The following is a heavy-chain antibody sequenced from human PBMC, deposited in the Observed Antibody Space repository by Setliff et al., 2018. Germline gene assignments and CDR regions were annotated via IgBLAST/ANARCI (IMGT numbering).Heavy chain of an antibody. J-gene: IGHJ5*02. V-gene: IGHV4-59*08. CDR2: IYHKGRT. D-gene: IGHD1-26*01. CDR3: ARQAHDLKGGTTLFYWFDP. Sequence: KPSETLSLTCTVYGGSFSNYYWSWIRQPPGKGLEWIATIYHKGRTYYNPSLDSRVTISLDTSKNHFSLKVSSVTAADTAVYYCARQAHDLKGGTTLFYWFDPWGQGTLVTVSS. CDR1: GGSFSNYY.